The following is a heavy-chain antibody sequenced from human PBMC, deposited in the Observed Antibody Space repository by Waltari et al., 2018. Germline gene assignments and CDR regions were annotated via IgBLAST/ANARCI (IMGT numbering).Heavy chain of an antibody. CDR1: GFTFSSYW. Sequence: EVQVVESGGGLVQPGGSLRLSCAASGFTFSSYWMSWVRQAPGKGLECVANIKQDGSEKYYVDSVKGRFTISRDNAKNSLYLQMSSLRAEYTAVYYCARGDGSGMAYWGQGTLVTVSS. CDR2: IKQDGSEK. J-gene: IGHJ4*02. V-gene: IGHV3-7*03. D-gene: IGHD3-10*01. CDR3: ARGDGSGMAY.